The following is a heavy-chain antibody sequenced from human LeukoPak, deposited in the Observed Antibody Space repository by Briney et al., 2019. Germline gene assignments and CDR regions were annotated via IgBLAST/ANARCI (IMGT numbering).Heavy chain of an antibody. V-gene: IGHV4-59*12. CDR3: ARMFRGTAYSDY. CDR2: IYYSGST. J-gene: IGHJ4*02. D-gene: IGHD3-10*01. Sequence: SETLSLTCTVSGGSISSYYWSWIRQPPGKGLEWIGYIYYSGSTNYNPSLKSRVTISVDTSKNQFSLKLSSVTAADTAVYYCARMFRGTAYSDYWGQGTLVTVSS. CDR1: GGSISSYY.